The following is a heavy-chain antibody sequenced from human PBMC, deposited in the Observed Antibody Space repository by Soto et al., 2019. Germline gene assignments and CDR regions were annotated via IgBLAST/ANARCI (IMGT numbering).Heavy chain of an antibody. J-gene: IGHJ3*02. CDR1: GGSISSYY. D-gene: IGHD2-2*01. CDR2: IYYSGST. V-gene: IGHV4-59*08. CDR3: ARRRGVDVVVPAANDAFDI. Sequence: SETLSLTCTVSGGSISSYYWSWIRQPPGKGLEWIGYIYYSGSTNYNPSLKSRVTISVDTSKNQFSLKLSSVTAADTAVYYCARRRGVDVVVPAANDAFDIWGQGTMVTVSS.